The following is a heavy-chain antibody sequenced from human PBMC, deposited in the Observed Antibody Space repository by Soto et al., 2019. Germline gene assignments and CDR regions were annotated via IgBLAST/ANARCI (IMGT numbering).Heavy chain of an antibody. CDR1: GGSFSAYD. CDR2: INHSGST. D-gene: IGHD2-8*02. V-gene: IGHV4-34*01. CDR3: ARDKSTGLFDY. Sequence: QVQLQQWGAGLLKPSETLSLTCAVYGGSFSAYDWTWIRQPPGTGLEWIGEINHSGSTNYNPSLKSRVTMSVDTSKNQFSLKLTSVTAADTAVYYCARDKSTGLFDYWGQGTLVTVSS. J-gene: IGHJ4*02.